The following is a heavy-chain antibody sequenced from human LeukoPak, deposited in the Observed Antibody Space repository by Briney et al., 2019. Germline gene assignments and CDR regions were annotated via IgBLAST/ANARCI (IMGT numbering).Heavy chain of an antibody. CDR2: IQSDGSNK. J-gene: IGHJ6*03. CDR1: GFSFSRYA. CDR3: AKGKYSGYDEYYYYMDV. D-gene: IGHD5-12*01. Sequence: PGESLRLSCVASGFSFSRYAMHWVRQAPGKGLEEVGLIQSDGSNKNYIDSVKGRFTISRDNSKNTLYLQMNSLRAEDTAVYYCAKGKYSGYDEYYYYMDVWGKGTTVTVSS. V-gene: IGHV3-30*02.